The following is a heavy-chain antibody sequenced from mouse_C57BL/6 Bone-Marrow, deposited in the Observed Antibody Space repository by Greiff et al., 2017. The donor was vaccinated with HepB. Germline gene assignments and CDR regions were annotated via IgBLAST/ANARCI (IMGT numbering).Heavy chain of an antibody. CDR1: GYTFTSYW. J-gene: IGHJ1*03. V-gene: IGHV1-55*01. CDR2: IYPGSGST. CDR3: ARRYFDV. Sequence: QVHVKQPGAELVKPGASVKMSCKASGYTFTSYWITWVKQRPGQGLEWIGDIYPGSGSTNYNEKFKSKATLTVDTSSSTAYMQLSSLTSEDSAVYYCARRYFDVWGTGTTVTVSS.